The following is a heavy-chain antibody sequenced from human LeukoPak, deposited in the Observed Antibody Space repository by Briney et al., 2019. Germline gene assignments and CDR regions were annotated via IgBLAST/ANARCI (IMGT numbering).Heavy chain of an antibody. V-gene: IGHV4-59*01. J-gene: IGHJ4*02. CDR1: GDSFNSYY. Sequence: PSETLSLTCTVSGDSFNSYYWSWIRQPPGRGLEWIGYIYYSRSTNYNPSLKSRVTISVDTSKNQFSLKLSSVTAADTAVYYCARGPNTDSSGWYHFDYWGQGTLVTVSS. CDR3: ARGPNTDSSGWYHFDY. D-gene: IGHD6-19*01. CDR2: IYYSRST.